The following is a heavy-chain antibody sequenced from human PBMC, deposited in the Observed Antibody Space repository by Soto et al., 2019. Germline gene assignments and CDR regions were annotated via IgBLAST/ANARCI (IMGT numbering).Heavy chain of an antibody. Sequence: PSETLSLTCTVSGGSISSSSYYWGWIRQPPGKGLEWIGSIYYSGSTYYNPSLKSRVTISVDTSKNQFSLKLSSVTAADTAVYYCARSMVVAATTYYYYGMDVWGQGTTVTVSS. CDR3: ARSMVVAATTYYYYGMDV. CDR1: GGSISSSSYY. CDR2: IYYSGST. V-gene: IGHV4-39*01. D-gene: IGHD2-15*01. J-gene: IGHJ6*01.